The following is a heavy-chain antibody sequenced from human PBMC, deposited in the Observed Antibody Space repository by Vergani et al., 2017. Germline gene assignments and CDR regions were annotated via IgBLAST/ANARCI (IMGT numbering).Heavy chain of an antibody. D-gene: IGHD2-2*01. CDR2: IIPICGTA. V-gene: IGHV1-69*18. CDR1: GGTFSSYA. Sequence: QVQLVQSGAEVKKPGSSVKVSCKASGGTFSSYAISWVRQAPGQGLEWMGRIIPICGTANYAQKFQGRVTITADESPSTAYMELSSLRSEDTAVYYCARYRAPYCSSTSCYYYYGMDVWGQGTTVTVSS. CDR3: ARYRAPYCSSTSCYYYYGMDV. J-gene: IGHJ6*02.